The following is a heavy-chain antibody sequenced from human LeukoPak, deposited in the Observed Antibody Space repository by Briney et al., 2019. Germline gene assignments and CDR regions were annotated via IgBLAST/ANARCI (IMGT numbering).Heavy chain of an antibody. D-gene: IGHD6-13*01. Sequence: GGSLRLSCAASGFTVSSNYTSWVRQAPGKGLEWVSVIYSGGSTYYADSVKGRFTISRDNSKNTLYLQMNSLRAEDTAVYYCARDSIAAGNALDIWGQGTMVTVSS. CDR3: ARDSIAAGNALDI. CDR1: GFTVSSNY. CDR2: IYSGGST. J-gene: IGHJ3*02. V-gene: IGHV3-53*01.